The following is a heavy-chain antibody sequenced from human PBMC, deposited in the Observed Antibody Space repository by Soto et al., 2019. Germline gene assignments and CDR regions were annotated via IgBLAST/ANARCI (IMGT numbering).Heavy chain of an antibody. V-gene: IGHV3-74*01. CDR1: GFTFSSYW. CDR2: INSDGSST. CDR3: ATNYGDYYYYYYMDV. D-gene: IGHD4-17*01. Sequence: GGSLRLSCAASGFTFSSYWMHWVRQAPGKGLVWVSRINSDGSSTSYADSVKGRFTISRENAKNTLYLQMNSLRAEDTAVYYCATNYGDYYYYYYMDVWGKGTTVTVSS. J-gene: IGHJ6*03.